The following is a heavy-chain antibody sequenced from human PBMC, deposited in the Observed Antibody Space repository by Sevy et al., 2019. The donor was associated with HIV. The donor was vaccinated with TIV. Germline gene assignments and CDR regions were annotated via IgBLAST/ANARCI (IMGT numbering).Heavy chain of an antibody. V-gene: IGHV3-15*01. CDR3: TTGLLWSREIFDY. CDR2: IKSKTDGGTT. CDR1: GFTFSNAW. Sequence: GGSLRLSCAASGFTFSNAWMSWVRQAPGKGLEWVGRIKSKTDGGTTDYAAPVKGRFTISRDDSKNTLYLQMNSLKTEDTAVYYCTTGLLWSREIFDYWGQGTLVTVSS. D-gene: IGHD2-21*01. J-gene: IGHJ4*02.